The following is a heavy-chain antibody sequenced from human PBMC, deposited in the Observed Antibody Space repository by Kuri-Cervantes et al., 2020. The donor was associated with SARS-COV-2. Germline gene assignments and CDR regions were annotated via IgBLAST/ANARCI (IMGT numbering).Heavy chain of an antibody. V-gene: IGHV4-34*01. J-gene: IGHJ6*03. D-gene: IGHD1-26*01. CDR2: INHSGST. CDR1: GGSFSGYY. CDR3: ASLVGATGYYYYMDV. Sequence: GSLRLSCAVYGGSFSGYYWSWIRQPPGKGLEWIGEINHSGSTNYNPSLKSRVTISVDTSKNQFSLKLSSVTAADTAVYYCASLVGATGYYYYMDVWGKGTTVTVSS.